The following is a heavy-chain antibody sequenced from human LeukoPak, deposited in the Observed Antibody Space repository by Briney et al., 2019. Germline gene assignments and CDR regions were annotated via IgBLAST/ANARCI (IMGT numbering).Heavy chain of an antibody. V-gene: IGHV3-74*01. CDR3: ARGPRAYSSGYYYPFDY. D-gene: IGHD3-22*01. CDR1: GFTFSSYW. CDR2: INSDRRST. Sequence: GGSLTLSCAASGFTFSSYWMHWLRQPPGKGLVWVSRINSDRRSTSYAYSVKGRFTISRDNAKNTLYLQMNSLRAEDTAVYYCARGPRAYSSGYYYPFDYWGQGTMVTVSS. J-gene: IGHJ4*02.